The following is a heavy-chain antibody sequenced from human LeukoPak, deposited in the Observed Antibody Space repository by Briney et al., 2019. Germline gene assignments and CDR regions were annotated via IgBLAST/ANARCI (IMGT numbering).Heavy chain of an antibody. V-gene: IGHV3-7*01. CDR1: GFTFSSYR. Sequence: GGSLRLSCAASGFTFSSYRMSWVRQAPGKGLEWVADIKQDGSEKYYVDSVKGRFTISRDNAKNSLYLQMNSLRAEDTAVYYCARDFVVVAADAFDIWGQGTMVTVSS. CDR2: IKQDGSEK. D-gene: IGHD2-15*01. J-gene: IGHJ3*02. CDR3: ARDFVVVAADAFDI.